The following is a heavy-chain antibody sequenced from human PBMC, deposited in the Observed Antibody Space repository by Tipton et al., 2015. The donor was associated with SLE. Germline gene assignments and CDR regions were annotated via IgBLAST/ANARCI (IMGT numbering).Heavy chain of an antibody. Sequence: TLSLTCTVSGDSISYYYWNWIRQSPEKGLEWIGYVLYSGTTDYNPSLKSRVTMSLDTPKNQFSLKLSFVTAADPALYYCARAPSPAFGNWYFDLWGRCTLVTISS. CDR2: VLYSGTT. J-gene: IGHJ2*01. V-gene: IGHV4-59*01. D-gene: IGHD1-14*01. CDR1: GDSISYYY. CDR3: ARAPSPAFGNWYFDL.